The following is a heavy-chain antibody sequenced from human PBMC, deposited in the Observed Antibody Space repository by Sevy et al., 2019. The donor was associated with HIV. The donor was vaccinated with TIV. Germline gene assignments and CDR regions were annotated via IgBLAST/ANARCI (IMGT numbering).Heavy chain of an antibody. CDR2: ISWDGGST. CDR3: AKALLWFWEVYGMDV. V-gene: IGHV3-43*01. D-gene: IGHD3-10*01. Sequence: GGSLRLSCAASGFTFDDYTMHWVRQAPGKGLEWVSLISWDGGSTYYADSVKGRFTISRDNSKNSLYLQMNSLRTEDTALYYCAKALLWFWEVYGMDVWGQGTTVTVSS. J-gene: IGHJ6*02. CDR1: GFTFDDYT.